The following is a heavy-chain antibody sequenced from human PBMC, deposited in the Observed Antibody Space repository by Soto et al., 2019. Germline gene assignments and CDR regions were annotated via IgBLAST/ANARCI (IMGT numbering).Heavy chain of an antibody. J-gene: IGHJ3*02. CDR3: ASTPVLRYFDWLIHDAFDI. D-gene: IGHD3-9*01. Sequence: SETLSLTCTVSGGSIMNRGYYWAWIRQPPGKGLEWIGSIDYSGDTGYNPSLKSRVTISVDKTKNQFSLKLSSVTAADTAVYYCASTPVLRYFDWLIHDAFDIWGQGTMVTVSS. CDR2: IDYSGDT. CDR1: GGSIMNRGYY. V-gene: IGHV4-39*07.